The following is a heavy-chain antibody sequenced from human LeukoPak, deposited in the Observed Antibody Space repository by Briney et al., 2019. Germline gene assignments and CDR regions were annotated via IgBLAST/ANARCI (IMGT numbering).Heavy chain of an antibody. CDR2: MNHNSGKT. Sequence: AASVKVSCKAAGYTFTSYDVSWVRQATGQGPEWMGWMNHNSGKTGYAQKFQGRVTMTRNVSISTAYMELSSLRSNDTAVYYCARVFRGVMGAPDGMDVWGQGTTITVSS. CDR3: ARVFRGVMGAPDGMDV. D-gene: IGHD1-26*01. CDR1: GYTFTSYD. J-gene: IGHJ6*02. V-gene: IGHV1-8*01.